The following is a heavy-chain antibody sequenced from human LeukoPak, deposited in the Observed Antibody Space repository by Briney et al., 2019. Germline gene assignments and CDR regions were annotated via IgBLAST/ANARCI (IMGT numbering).Heavy chain of an antibody. Sequence: SQTLSLTCTVSGGSISGGGYYWSWIRQHPGKGLEWIGYIYYSGSTYYNPSLKSRVTISVDTSKNQFSLKLSSVTAADTAVYYCARDLGPNYYYYYMDVWGKGTTVTVSS. D-gene: IGHD3-16*01. CDR3: ARDLGPNYYYYYMDV. J-gene: IGHJ6*03. CDR1: GGSISGGGYY. CDR2: IYYSGST. V-gene: IGHV4-31*03.